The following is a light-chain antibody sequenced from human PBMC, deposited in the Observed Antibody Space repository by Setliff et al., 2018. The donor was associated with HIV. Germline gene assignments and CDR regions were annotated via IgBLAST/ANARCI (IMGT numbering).Light chain of an antibody. CDR2: EVS. CDR1: NSDVGGYNY. V-gene: IGLV2-14*01. Sequence: ALTQPASVSGSPGQSITISCTGSNSDVGGYNYVSWYQQHPGKAPKLMIYEVSNRPSGVSNRFSGSKSGNTASLTISGLQAEDEADYYCSSYTNTNTGVFGTGTKV. CDR3: SSYTNTNTGV. J-gene: IGLJ1*01.